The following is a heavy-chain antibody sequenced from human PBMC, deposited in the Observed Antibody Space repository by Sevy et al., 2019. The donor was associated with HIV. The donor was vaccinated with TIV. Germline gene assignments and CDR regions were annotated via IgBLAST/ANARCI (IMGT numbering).Heavy chain of an antibody. CDR1: GYTLAKFS. D-gene: IGHD3-22*01. Sequence: ASVKVSCKVSGYTLAKFSIDWVRQAPGKGLEWMTSFDPEDGDPEDGKTIYAQKFLGRVTMTEDTSTDTAYMELSSLRSDDTAVCYCATTKDYYDSSGYPFDYRGQGTLVTVSS. CDR2: FDPEDGDPEDGKT. J-gene: IGHJ4*02. V-gene: IGHV1-24*01. CDR3: ATTKDYYDSSGYPFDY.